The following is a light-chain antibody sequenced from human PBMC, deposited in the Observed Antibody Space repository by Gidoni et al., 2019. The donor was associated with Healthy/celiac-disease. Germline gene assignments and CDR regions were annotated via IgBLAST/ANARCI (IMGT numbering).Light chain of an antibody. CDR1: NIGSKN. CDR3: QVWDSSTEV. Sequence: SYELTQPLSVSVALGQTDRITCGGNNIGSKNVHWYQQKPGQASVLVIYRDRNRPSGFPERFSGSNSGNTATLTISRAQAGDEADYYCQVWDSSTEVFGGGTKLTVL. CDR2: RDR. J-gene: IGLJ2*01. V-gene: IGLV3-9*01.